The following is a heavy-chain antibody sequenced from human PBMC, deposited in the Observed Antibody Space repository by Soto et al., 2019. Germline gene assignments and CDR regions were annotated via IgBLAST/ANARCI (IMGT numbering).Heavy chain of an antibody. J-gene: IGHJ4*02. CDR1: GSPISSYY. V-gene: IGHV4-59*08. CDR3: ARHPGYGLYYFDY. D-gene: IGHD5-18*01. Sequence: SETLSLTCTVSGSPISSYYWSWFRQPPGQGLEWVGSIYYTGSTYYNPSLKSRVTISVDTSKNQFSLKLSSVTAADTAVYYCARHPGYGLYYFDYWGQGTLVTVSS. CDR2: IYYTGST.